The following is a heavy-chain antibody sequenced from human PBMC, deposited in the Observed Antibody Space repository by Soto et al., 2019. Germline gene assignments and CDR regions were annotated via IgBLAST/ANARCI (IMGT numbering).Heavy chain of an antibody. Sequence: GESLKISCKGSGYSFTSYWISWVRQMPGKGLEWMGRIDPSDSYTNYSPSLQGHVTISADKSISTAYLQWSSLKASDTAMYYCARQPRDSTIFGVVPYYYGMDVWGQGTTVTVSS. V-gene: IGHV5-10-1*01. CDR2: IDPSDSYT. CDR3: ARQPRDSTIFGVVPYYYGMDV. J-gene: IGHJ6*02. CDR1: GYSFTSYW. D-gene: IGHD3-3*01.